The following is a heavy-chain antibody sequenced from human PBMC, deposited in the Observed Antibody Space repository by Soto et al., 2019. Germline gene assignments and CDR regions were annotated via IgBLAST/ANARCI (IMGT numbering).Heavy chain of an antibody. Sequence: GGSLRLSCAASGFTFSSYGMHWVRQAPGKGLEWVAVIWYDGSNKYYADSVKGRFTISRDNSKNTLYLQMNSLRAEDTAVYYCASVESNEHYYYYGMDVWGQGTTVTVSS. D-gene: IGHD2-15*01. J-gene: IGHJ6*02. CDR1: GFTFSSYG. CDR2: IWYDGSNK. CDR3: ASVESNEHYYYYGMDV. V-gene: IGHV3-33*01.